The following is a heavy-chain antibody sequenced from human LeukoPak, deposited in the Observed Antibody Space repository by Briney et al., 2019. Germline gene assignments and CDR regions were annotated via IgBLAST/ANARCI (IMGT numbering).Heavy chain of an antibody. J-gene: IGHJ3*02. CDR3: AKDSYYDILTGPWGDAFDI. CDR2: ISWNSGSI. Sequence: GGSLRLSCAASGFTFDDYAMHWVRQAPGKGLEWVSGISWNSGSIGYADSVKGRFTISRDNAKNSLYLQMNSLRAEDTALYYCAKDSYYDILTGPWGDAFDIWGQGTKVTVSS. D-gene: IGHD3-9*01. V-gene: IGHV3-9*01. CDR1: GFTFDDYA.